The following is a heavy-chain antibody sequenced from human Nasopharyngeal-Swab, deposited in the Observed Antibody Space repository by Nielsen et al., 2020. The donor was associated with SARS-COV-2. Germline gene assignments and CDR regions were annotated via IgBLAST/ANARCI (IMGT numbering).Heavy chain of an antibody. CDR2: IIPIFGTA. V-gene: IGHV1-69*13. Sequence: SVKVSCKASGGTFSSYAISWVRQAPGQGLEWMGGIIPIFGTANYAQKFQGRVTITADESTSTAYMELSGLRSEDTAVYYCARDRYCSSTSCHEPTYYYYMDVWGKGTTVTVSS. J-gene: IGHJ6*03. CDR1: GGTFSSYA. CDR3: ARDRYCSSTSCHEPTYYYYMDV. D-gene: IGHD2-2*01.